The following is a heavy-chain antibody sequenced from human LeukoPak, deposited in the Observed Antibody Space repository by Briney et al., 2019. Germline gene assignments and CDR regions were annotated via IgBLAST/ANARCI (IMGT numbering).Heavy chain of an antibody. CDR3: AGTTVRGNWFDP. CDR2: IYYSGST. Sequence: PSLTLSLTCTVSGGSISSYYWSWIRQPPGKGLEWIGYIYYSGSTNYNPSLKSRVTISVDTSKNQFSLELSSVAAADTAVYYCAGTTVRGNWFDPWGQGTLVTVSS. D-gene: IGHD4-17*01. V-gene: IGHV4-59*01. CDR1: GGSISSYY. J-gene: IGHJ5*02.